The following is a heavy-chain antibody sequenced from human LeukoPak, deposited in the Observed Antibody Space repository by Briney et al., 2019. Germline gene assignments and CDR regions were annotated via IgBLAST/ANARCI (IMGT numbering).Heavy chain of an antibody. CDR3: AKYRD. CDR2: IKGDGSEK. J-gene: IGHJ4*02. V-gene: IGHV3-7*01. Sequence: GGSLRLSRAGSGFTFSEYWMSCVRQAPGKGLEWVANIKGDGSEKYHVDSVKGRFTISRDNAKNSLYLQTNSLRAEDTAIYYCAKYRDWGQGTLVTVSS. CDR1: GFTFSEYW. D-gene: IGHD2-2*02.